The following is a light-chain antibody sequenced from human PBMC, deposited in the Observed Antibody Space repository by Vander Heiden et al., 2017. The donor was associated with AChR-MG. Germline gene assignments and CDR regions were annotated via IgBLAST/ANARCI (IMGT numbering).Light chain of an antibody. CDR3: SSYSNSSAPLCV. Sequence: QSALTQPASVSGSPGQSITISCPGASTYLGDYKFVSWYQQHPGRAHTLSSFDVSKRPSGVSSRFSCSNSGNAASPTTSGVQADDEAEDDCSSYSNSSAPLCVFGGGTKLTVL. V-gene: IGLV2-14*01. CDR1: STYLGDYKF. CDR2: DVS. J-gene: IGLJ2*01.